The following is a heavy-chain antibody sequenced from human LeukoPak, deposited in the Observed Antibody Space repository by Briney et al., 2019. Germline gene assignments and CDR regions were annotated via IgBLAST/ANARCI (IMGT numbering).Heavy chain of an antibody. J-gene: IGHJ4*02. CDR1: GGSISSGGYS. V-gene: IGHV4-30-2*01. D-gene: IGHD3-10*01. CDR2: IYHSGST. CDR3: ACITMDTYYFDY. Sequence: SETLSLTCAVSGGSISSGGYSWSWIRQPPGKGLEWIGYIYHSGSTYYNPSLKSRVTISVDRSKNQFSLKLSSVTAADTAVYYCACITMDTYYFDYWGQGTLVTVSS.